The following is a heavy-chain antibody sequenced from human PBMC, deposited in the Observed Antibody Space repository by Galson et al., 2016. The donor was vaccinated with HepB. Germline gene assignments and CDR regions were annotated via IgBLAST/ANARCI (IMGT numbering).Heavy chain of an antibody. CDR3: TTVKWELDALDI. D-gene: IGHD1-26*01. Sequence: VRQAPGKGLEWVGRIKSKTDGGTIDYAAPVKGRFTISRDDSNNTLYLQMKSLKTEDTAVYYCTTVKWELDALDIWGQGTWSPSLQ. CDR2: IKSKTDGGTI. V-gene: IGHV3-15*07. J-gene: IGHJ3*02.